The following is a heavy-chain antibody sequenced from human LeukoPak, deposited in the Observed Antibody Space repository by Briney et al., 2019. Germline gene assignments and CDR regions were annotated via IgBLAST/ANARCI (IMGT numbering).Heavy chain of an antibody. CDR3: ATHGGIAAAGYFDY. CDR2: IIPIFGTA. V-gene: IGHV1-69*13. D-gene: IGHD6-13*01. CDR1: GGTFSSYA. J-gene: IGHJ4*02. Sequence: ASVKVSCKASGGTFSSYAISWVRQAPGQGLEWMGGIIPIFGTANYAQKFQGRVTITADESTSTAYMELSSLRSEDTAVYYCATHGGIAAAGYFDYWGQGTLVTVSS.